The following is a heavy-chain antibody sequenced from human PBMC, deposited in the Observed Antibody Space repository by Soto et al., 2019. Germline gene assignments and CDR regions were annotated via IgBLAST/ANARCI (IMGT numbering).Heavy chain of an antibody. CDR2: INHSGRT. CDR3: ARGRPDGYSSEIGALDY. Sequence: QVHLQQWGAGLLKPSETLSLTCAVYGGSFSGYYWTWIRQPPGKGLEWIGEINHSGRTNYNPSLKSRVTISVDPSQNQLYLKMTSMTAADTAVYYCARGRPDGYSSEIGALDYWGQGNLVTVSS. D-gene: IGHD4-4*01. J-gene: IGHJ4*02. V-gene: IGHV4-34*01. CDR1: GGSFSGYY.